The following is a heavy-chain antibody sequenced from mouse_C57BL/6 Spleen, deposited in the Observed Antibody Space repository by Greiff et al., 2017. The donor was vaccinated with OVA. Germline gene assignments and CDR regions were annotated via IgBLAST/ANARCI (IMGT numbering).Heavy chain of an antibody. D-gene: IGHD1-1*01. Sequence: EVQLQESGPGLVKPSQSLSLTCSVTGYSITSGYYWNWIRQFPGNKLEWMGYISYDGSNNYNPSLKNRISITRDTSKNQFFLKLNSVTTEDTATYYCARRSSWVYYAMDYWGQGTSVTVSS. V-gene: IGHV3-6*01. CDR3: ARRSSWVYYAMDY. J-gene: IGHJ4*01. CDR2: ISYDGSN. CDR1: GYSITSGYY.